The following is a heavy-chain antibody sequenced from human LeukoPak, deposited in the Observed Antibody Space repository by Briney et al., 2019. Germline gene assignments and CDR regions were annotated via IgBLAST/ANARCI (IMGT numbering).Heavy chain of an antibody. D-gene: IGHD2-2*01. CDR2: ISSSGTTI. CDR3: ARKYCSTTCCLFDK. Sequence: PGGSLRLSCAASGFTFSSYEMNWVREAPGKGLQWVSDISSSGTTIYYADSVKGRFTISRDNAKNSLYLQMNSLRAEDTAVYYCARKYCSTTCCLFDKWGQGTLVTVSS. V-gene: IGHV3-48*03. J-gene: IGHJ4*02. CDR1: GFTFSSYE.